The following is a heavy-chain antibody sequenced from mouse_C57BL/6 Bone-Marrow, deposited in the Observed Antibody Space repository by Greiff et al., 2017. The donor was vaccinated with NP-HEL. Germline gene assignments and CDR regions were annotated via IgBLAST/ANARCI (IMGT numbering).Heavy chain of an antibody. CDR1: GYTFTSYW. J-gene: IGHJ2*01. V-gene: IGHV1-55*01. Sequence: VQLQQSGAELVKPGASVKMSCKASGYTFTSYWITWVKQRPGQGLEWIGDIYPGSGSTNYNEKFKSKATLTVDTSSSTAYMQLSSLTSEDSAVYYCARITTVVATHYFDYWGQGTTLTVSS. D-gene: IGHD1-1*01. CDR3: ARITTVVATHYFDY. CDR2: IYPGSGST.